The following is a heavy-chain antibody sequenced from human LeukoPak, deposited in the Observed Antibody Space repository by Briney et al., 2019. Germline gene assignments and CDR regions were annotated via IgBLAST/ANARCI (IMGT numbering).Heavy chain of an antibody. D-gene: IGHD5-24*01. J-gene: IGHJ4*02. Sequence: PGGSLRLSCAASAFTFRTYGMHWVRQAPGKGLEWVAVVSYDANNKYYSDSVKGRFTISRDNSKNTLYLQMDSLRAEDTADYYCAKDRHPARTDGYYFDYWGQGTLVTVSS. V-gene: IGHV3-30*18. CDR2: VSYDANNK. CDR3: AKDRHPARTDGYYFDY. CDR1: AFTFRTYG.